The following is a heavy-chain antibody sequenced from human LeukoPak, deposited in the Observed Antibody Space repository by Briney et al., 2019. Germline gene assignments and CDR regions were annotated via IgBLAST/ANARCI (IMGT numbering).Heavy chain of an antibody. CDR2: IKSKTDGGTT. V-gene: IGHV3-15*01. CDR3: TTDQGDLSRYCSGGSCYSVDNWFDP. Sequence: GGSLRLSCAASGFTFSNAWMSWVRQAPGKGLEWVGRIKSKTDGGTTDYAAPVKGRFTISGDDSKNTLYLQMNSLKTEDTAVYYCTTDQGDLSRYCSGGSCYSVDNWFDPWGQGTLVTVSS. CDR1: GFTFSNAW. J-gene: IGHJ5*02. D-gene: IGHD2-15*01.